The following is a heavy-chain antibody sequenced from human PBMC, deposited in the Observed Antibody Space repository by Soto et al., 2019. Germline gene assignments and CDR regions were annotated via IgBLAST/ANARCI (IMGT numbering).Heavy chain of an antibody. Sequence: EVQLVESGGGLVKPGGSLRLSCAASGFTFSSYSMNWVRQAPGKGLEWVSSISSSSSYTYYADSVKGRFTISRDNAKNXXYLQMNSLRAEDTAVYYCARNPGKQAAPHYDSSPYWGQGTLVTVSS. CDR1: GFTFSSYS. V-gene: IGHV3-21*01. J-gene: IGHJ4*02. CDR2: ISSSSSYT. CDR3: ARNPGKQAAPHYDSSPY. D-gene: IGHD3-22*01.